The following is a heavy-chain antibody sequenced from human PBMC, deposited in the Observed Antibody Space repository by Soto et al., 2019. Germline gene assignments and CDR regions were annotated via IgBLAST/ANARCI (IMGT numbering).Heavy chain of an antibody. J-gene: IGHJ6*02. CDR3: AREWSYDFWSGYYRYYGMDV. D-gene: IGHD3-3*01. V-gene: IGHV3-74*01. CDR2: INSDGSST. Sequence: VGSLRLSCAASGFTFSSYWMHWVRQAPGKGLVWVSRINSDGSSTNYADSVKGRFTISRDNAKNTLYLQMNSLRAEDAAVYYCAREWSYDFWSGYYRYYGMDVWGQGTTVTVSS. CDR1: GFTFSSYW.